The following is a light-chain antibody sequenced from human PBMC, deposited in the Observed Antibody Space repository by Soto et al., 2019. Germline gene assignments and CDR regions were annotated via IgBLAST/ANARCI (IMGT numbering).Light chain of an antibody. Sequence: QSVVTQSPSASGTPGQRVTISCSRTSSNIERNTVNWYQQLPGTAPKLLIYSNNVRPSGVPDRFSGSNSGTSASLAISGLQSEDEADYYCAVWDDSLNGWVFGGGTKLTVL. J-gene: IGLJ3*02. V-gene: IGLV1-44*01. CDR2: SNN. CDR3: AVWDDSLNGWV. CDR1: SSNIERNT.